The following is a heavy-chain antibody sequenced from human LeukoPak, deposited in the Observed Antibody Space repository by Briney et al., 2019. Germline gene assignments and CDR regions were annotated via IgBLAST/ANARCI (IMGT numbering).Heavy chain of an antibody. D-gene: IGHD1-26*01. V-gene: IGHV4-30-2*01. CDR3: ARSYSGCFDP. Sequence: PSQTLSLTCAVSGRSISSGGYSWSWIRQPPGKRLEWIGHIYHSGSTYYNPSLKSRVTISVDRSKNQFSVKLSSVTAADTAVYYCARSYSGCFDPWGQGPRVTVSS. CDR2: IYHSGST. J-gene: IGHJ5*02. CDR1: GRSISSGGYS.